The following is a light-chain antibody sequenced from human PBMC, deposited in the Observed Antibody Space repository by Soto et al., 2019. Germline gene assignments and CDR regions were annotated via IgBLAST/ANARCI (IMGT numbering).Light chain of an antibody. J-gene: IGKJ5*01. CDR2: NAS. CDR3: QQRGDWPPIT. Sequence: EIVLTQSPATLSLSPGERAILSCRASQSVSTFLASFQQKPGQPPRLLIYNASNRTTGSLARFSGSGSGTDFTLTIGSLEPEDFAVYYCQQRGDWPPITFGQGTRLEIK. CDR1: QSVSTF. V-gene: IGKV3-11*01.